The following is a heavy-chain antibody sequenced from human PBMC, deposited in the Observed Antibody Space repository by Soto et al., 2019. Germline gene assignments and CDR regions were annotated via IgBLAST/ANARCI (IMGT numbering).Heavy chain of an antibody. V-gene: IGHV1-69*12. Sequence: QVHLVQSGAEVKEPGSSVKISCKTSGGTLTSYAINWVRQAPGQGLEWMGGISPIFETANSTQRFQDRVTITADESTNTAYRELSSLGYEDTAVYYCARLRAEWKQKVKSGHWFDPWGQGTLVTVSS. CDR3: ARLRAEWKQKVKSGHWFDP. CDR2: ISPIFETA. D-gene: IGHD3-3*01. CDR1: GGTLTSYA. J-gene: IGHJ5*02.